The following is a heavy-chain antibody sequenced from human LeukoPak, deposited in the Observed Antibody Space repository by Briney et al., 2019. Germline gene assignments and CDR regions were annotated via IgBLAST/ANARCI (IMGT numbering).Heavy chain of an antibody. CDR1: GGTFSSYT. D-gene: IGHD5-24*01. CDR2: IIPILGIA. J-gene: IGHJ5*02. CDR3: ASSPMVEQLSWFDP. V-gene: IGHV1-69*02. Sequence: GASVKVSCKASGGTFSSYTISGVRQAPGQGLEWMGRIIPILGIANYAQKFQGRVTITADKSTSTAYMELSSLRSEDTAVYYCASSPMVEQLSWFDPWGQGTLVTVSS.